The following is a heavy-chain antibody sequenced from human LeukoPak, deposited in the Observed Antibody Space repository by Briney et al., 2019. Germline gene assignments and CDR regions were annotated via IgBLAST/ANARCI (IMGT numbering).Heavy chain of an antibody. J-gene: IGHJ6*03. D-gene: IGHD3-10*01. Sequence: GGSLRLSCAASGFTFGDYGMSWVRQAPGKGLEWVSGINWNGGSTGYADSVKGRFTISRDNAKNSLYLQMNSLRAEDTALYYCARAGGMWVAPPDYYGSDDEYYYYMDVWGKGTTVTVSS. CDR1: GFTFGDYG. CDR2: INWNGGST. CDR3: ARAGGMWVAPPDYYGSDDEYYYYMDV. V-gene: IGHV3-20*04.